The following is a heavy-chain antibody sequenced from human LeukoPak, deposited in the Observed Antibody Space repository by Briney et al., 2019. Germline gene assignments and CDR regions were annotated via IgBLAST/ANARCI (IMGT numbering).Heavy chain of an antibody. CDR1: GYTFTSYD. CDR3: ARVWDSNYDAAFDI. J-gene: IGHJ3*02. Sequence: ASVKVSCKASGYTFTSYDINWVRQATGQGLEWMGWINPNSGGTNYAQKFQGRVTMTRDTSISTAYMELSRLRSDDTAVYYCARVWDSNYDAAFDIWGQGTMVTVSS. D-gene: IGHD4-11*01. CDR2: INPNSGGT. V-gene: IGHV1-2*02.